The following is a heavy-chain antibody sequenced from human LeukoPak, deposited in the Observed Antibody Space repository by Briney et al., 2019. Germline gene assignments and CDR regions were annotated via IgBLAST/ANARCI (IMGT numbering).Heavy chain of an antibody. J-gene: IGHJ4*02. Sequence: GGSLRLSCAAYGFTFSSYAMSWVRQAPGKGLEWVSAISGSGGSTYYADSVKGRFTISRDNSKNTLYLQMNSLRAEDTAVYYCAKGDCSSTSCYSGYWGQGTLVTVSS. D-gene: IGHD2-2*02. CDR1: GFTFSSYA. V-gene: IGHV3-23*01. CDR2: ISGSGGST. CDR3: AKGDCSSTSCYSGY.